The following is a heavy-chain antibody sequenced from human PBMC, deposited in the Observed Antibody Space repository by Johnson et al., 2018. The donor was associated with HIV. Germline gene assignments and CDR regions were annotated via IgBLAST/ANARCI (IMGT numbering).Heavy chain of an antibody. V-gene: IGHV3-30*19. Sequence: QVQLVESGGGLVQPGGSLRLSCAASGFTFSSYGFHWVRQAPGKGLKWVAVMSYDGSNKYYADSVKGRFTISRDNSKNTLYLQMNSLRAEDTAVYYCARSMMLYWRDAFDIWGQGTMVTVSS. CDR3: ARSMMLYWRDAFDI. CDR1: GFTFSSYG. D-gene: IGHD2-8*02. J-gene: IGHJ3*02. CDR2: MSYDGSNK.